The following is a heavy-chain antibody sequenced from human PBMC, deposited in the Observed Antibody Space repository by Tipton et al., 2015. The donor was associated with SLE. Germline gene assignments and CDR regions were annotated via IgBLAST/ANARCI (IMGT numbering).Heavy chain of an antibody. CDR1: GDSIRIYY. CDR3: ATSAYSSSSDAFDF. D-gene: IGHD6-6*01. J-gene: IGHJ3*01. Sequence: TLSLTCTVSGDSIRIYYWSWIRQPAGKGLEWIGRLFPGGNTNSNPSPQSRVTLSVDTSKKQFSLTLSSVTAADTAVYFCATSAYSSSSDAFDFWGPGTMVSVSS. V-gene: IGHV4-4*07. CDR2: LFPGGNT.